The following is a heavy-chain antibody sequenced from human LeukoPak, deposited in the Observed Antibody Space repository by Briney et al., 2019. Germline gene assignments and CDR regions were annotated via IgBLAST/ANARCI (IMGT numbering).Heavy chain of an antibody. CDR3: AKDIVSSGWYSGKDY. CDR2: ISSSSSYI. V-gene: IGHV3-21*01. CDR1: GFTFSSYS. J-gene: IGHJ4*02. D-gene: IGHD6-19*01. Sequence: PGGSLRLSCAASGFTFSSYSMNWVRQAPGKGLEWVSSISSSSSYIYYADSVKGRFTISRDNSKNTLYLQMNSLRAEDTAVYYCAKDIVSSGWYSGKDYWGQGTLVTVSS.